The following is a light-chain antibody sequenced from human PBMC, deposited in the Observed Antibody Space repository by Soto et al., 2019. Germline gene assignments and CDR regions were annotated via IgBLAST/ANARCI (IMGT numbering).Light chain of an antibody. CDR2: KAS. J-gene: IGKJ1*01. Sequence: DIPMTQSPSTLSASVGDRVTITCRASQSITIWLAWYQQKPGKAPNLLIYKASILESGVPSRFSGSGSGTEVTLTINSLQPDDFATYYCQQYSSYSWTFGQGTKVEIK. CDR3: QQYSSYSWT. CDR1: QSITIW. V-gene: IGKV1-5*03.